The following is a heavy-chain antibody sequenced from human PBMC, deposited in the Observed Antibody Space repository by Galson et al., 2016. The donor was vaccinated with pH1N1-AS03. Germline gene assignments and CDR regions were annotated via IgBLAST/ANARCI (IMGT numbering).Heavy chain of an antibody. CDR2: IYPSDSDT. D-gene: IGHD2-2*01. CDR3: ARHRQYQVLSSTMDV. V-gene: IGHV5-51*01. J-gene: IGHJ6*02. CDR1: GYSFTGYW. Sequence: AEVKKTGESLKISCKGSGYSFTGYWIGWVRQKPGKGLEWMGIIYPSDSDTRYNPSFQGQVTIPVDESIGTAYLQRSSLKASDTAIYYCARHRQYQVLSSTMDVWGQGTTVTVSS.